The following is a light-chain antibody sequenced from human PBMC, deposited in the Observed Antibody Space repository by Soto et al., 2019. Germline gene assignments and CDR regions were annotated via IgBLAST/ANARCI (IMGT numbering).Light chain of an antibody. V-gene: IGKV3-20*01. Sequence: ELVLTQSAGTLSLSPGERATLSCRPSQSVSSSYLAWYQQKPGQAPRLLIYGASTRATGIPARFSGSGSGTEFTLTSSSLQPDDVAPYYCQQYQSFSLTFGGGTKVDIK. J-gene: IGKJ4*01. CDR1: QSVSSSY. CDR3: QQYQSFSLT. CDR2: GAS.